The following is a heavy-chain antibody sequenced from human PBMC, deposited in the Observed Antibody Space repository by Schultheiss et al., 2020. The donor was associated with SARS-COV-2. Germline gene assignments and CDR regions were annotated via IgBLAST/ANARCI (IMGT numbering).Heavy chain of an antibody. Sequence: SETLSLTCTVSGGSISSSSYYWGWIRQPPGKGLEWIGSIYYSGSTNYNPSLKSRVTISVDTSKNQFSLKLSSVTAADTAVYYCAREPGYCSGGSCYSNFDYWGQGTLVTVSS. CDR1: GGSISSSSYY. J-gene: IGHJ4*02. D-gene: IGHD2-15*01. V-gene: IGHV4-39*07. CDR3: AREPGYCSGGSCYSNFDY. CDR2: IYYSGST.